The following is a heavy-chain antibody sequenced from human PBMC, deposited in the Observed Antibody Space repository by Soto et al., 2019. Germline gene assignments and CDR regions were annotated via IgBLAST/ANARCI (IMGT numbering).Heavy chain of an antibody. V-gene: IGHV4-59*01. CDR1: CGSISSYY. J-gene: IGHJ6*02. CDR2: IYYRRRD. D-gene: IGHD6-6*01. Sequence: SETLSLTRTVSCGSISSYYWRWIPQPQGKGREYMGKIYYRRRDIYNPSHKRRVTISEDTSKKKLSLKLSTVTAADTAVYYCKRYSSTSLGYDYYNGMDVRGQGTAVTVSS. CDR3: KRYSSTSLGYDYYNGMDV.